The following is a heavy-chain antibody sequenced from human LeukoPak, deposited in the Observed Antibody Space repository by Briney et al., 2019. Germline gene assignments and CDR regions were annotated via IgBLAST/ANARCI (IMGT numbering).Heavy chain of an antibody. D-gene: IGHD6-13*01. CDR1: GFTVSSNY. CDR2: IYSGGST. CDR3: ARVVSSSWYLDY. J-gene: IGHJ4*02. Sequence: GGSLRLSCAASGFTVSSNYMSWVRQAPGKGLEWVSVIYSGGSTYYADSVKGRFTISRDNSKNTLYLQMNSLRAEDTAVYYCARVVSSSWYLDYWGQGTLVTVSS. V-gene: IGHV3-53*01.